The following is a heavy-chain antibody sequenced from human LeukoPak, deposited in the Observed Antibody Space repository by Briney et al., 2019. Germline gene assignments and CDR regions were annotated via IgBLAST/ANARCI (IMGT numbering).Heavy chain of an antibody. J-gene: IGHJ4*02. CDR1: GFTFSSYG. Sequence: GGSLRLSCAASGFTFSSYGMHWVRQAPGKGLECVAFIRYDGSNKYYADSVKGRFTISRDNSKNTLYLQMNSLRAEDTAVYYCAKDGSIFGVVRAEFDYWGQGTLVTVSS. CDR2: IRYDGSNK. D-gene: IGHD3-3*01. CDR3: AKDGSIFGVVRAEFDY. V-gene: IGHV3-30*02.